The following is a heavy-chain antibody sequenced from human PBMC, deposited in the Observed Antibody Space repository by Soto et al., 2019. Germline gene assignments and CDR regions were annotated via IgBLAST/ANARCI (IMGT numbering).Heavy chain of an antibody. V-gene: IGHV3-30*18. J-gene: IGHJ4*02. D-gene: IGHD3-22*01. CDR3: AKDRRVTSYDSSGLDF. CDR1: GFIFSSYG. Sequence: QVQLVESGGAVVQPGRSLRLSCAASGFIFSSYGMHWVRQAPGKGLEWVALISSDGNKVYYADSAKGRFTISRDNSKNTLYVQMNSLKVEDTAVYYCAKDRRVTSYDSSGLDFWGQGTLVTVSS. CDR2: ISSDGNKV.